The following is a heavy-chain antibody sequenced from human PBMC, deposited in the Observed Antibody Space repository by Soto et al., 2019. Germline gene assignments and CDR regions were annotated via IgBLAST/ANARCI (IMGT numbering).Heavy chain of an antibody. J-gene: IGHJ3*02. CDR1: GGSISSYY. CDR3: ASVGLHLGELSLFDI. CDR2: IYYSGST. D-gene: IGHD3-16*02. Sequence: SETLSLTGTVSGGSISSYYWSWIRQPPGKGLEWIGYIYYSGSTNYNPSLKSRVTISVDTSKNQFSLKLSSVTAAVTAVYYCASVGLHLGELSLFDIWGQGTMVTVSS. V-gene: IGHV4-59*08.